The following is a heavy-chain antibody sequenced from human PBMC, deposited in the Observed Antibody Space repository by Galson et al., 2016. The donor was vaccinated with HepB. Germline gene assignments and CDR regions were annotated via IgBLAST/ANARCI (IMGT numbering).Heavy chain of an antibody. Sequence: SETLSLTCTVSSGSVNNANYYWSWIRQPPGKGLEWIGKIYYSGYANYNPSLESRVTISIDTSKNQFSLKLSSVTAADTAKYYCASSLRFSYWVTALDYWGQGTLVTVSS. D-gene: IGHD2-21*02. CDR3: ASSLRFSYWVTALDY. CDR2: IYYSGYA. J-gene: IGHJ4*02. CDR1: SGSVNNANYY. V-gene: IGHV4-61*01.